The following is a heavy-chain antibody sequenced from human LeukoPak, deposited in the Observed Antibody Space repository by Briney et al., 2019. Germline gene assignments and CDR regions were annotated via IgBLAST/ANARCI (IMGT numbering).Heavy chain of an antibody. CDR2: IVVGSGNT. J-gene: IGHJ4*02. CDR3: ARENSQRTGPYDFWSGYWNYFDY. V-gene: IGHV1-58*02. CDR1: GFTFTSSA. Sequence: ASVKVSCKASGFTFTSSAMQWVRQARGQRLEWIGWIVVGSGNTNYAQKFQERVTITRDMSTSTAYMELSSLRSEDTAVYYCARENSQRTGPYDFWSGYWNYFDYWGQGTLVTVSS. D-gene: IGHD3-3*01.